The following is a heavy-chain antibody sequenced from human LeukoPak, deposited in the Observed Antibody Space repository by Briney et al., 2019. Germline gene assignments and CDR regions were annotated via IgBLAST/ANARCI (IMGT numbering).Heavy chain of an antibody. CDR2: IWYDGSNK. Sequence: GGSLRLSCAASGFTFSSYGMHWVRQAPGKGLEWVAVIWYDGSNKYYADSVKGRFTISRDNSKNTLYLQMNSLRAEDTAVYYCARDPRYWDWYDPWGQGTLVTVSS. V-gene: IGHV3-33*01. D-gene: IGHD1-14*01. CDR1: GFTFSSYG. CDR3: ARDPRYWDWYDP. J-gene: IGHJ5*02.